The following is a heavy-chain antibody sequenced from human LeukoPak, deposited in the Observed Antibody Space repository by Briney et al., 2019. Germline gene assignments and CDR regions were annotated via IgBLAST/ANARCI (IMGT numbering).Heavy chain of an antibody. V-gene: IGHV7-4-1*02. CDR3: ARGDYETHGYQTR. CDR2: INTNTGNP. Sequence: APVKVSCKASGYIFTSYVLHWVRQAPGQGLEWMGWINTNTGNPTYAQGFTGRFVFSLDTSVSTAYLQISSLKADDTAMYYCARGDYETHGYQTRWGQGTLVTVSS. J-gene: IGHJ4*02. D-gene: IGHD3-22*01. CDR1: GYIFTSYV.